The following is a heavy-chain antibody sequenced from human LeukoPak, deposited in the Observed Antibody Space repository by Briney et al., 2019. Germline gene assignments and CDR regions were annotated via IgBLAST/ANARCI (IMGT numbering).Heavy chain of an antibody. J-gene: IGHJ4*02. V-gene: IGHV5-51*01. CDR1: GYSFTSYW. CDR2: IYPGDSDT. CDR3: AKHHSYYYDSSGYYYAY. D-gene: IGHD3-22*01. Sequence: GESLKISCKGSGYSFTSYWIGWVRQMPGKGLEWMGIIYPGDSDTRYSPSFQGQVTISADKSISTAYLQWSSLKASDTAMYYCAKHHSYYYDSSGYYYAYGAQGPLVTVPS.